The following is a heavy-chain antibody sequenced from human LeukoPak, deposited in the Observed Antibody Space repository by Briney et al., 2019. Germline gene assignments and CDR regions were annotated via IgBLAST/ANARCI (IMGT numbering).Heavy chain of an antibody. CDR1: GGSISSGSYY. J-gene: IGHJ6*03. CDR3: ARDHGYSYSTINYYYHYMDV. Sequence: PSETLSLTCTVSGGSISSGSYYWSWIRQPAGKGLEWIGRIYTSGSTNYNPSLKSRVTISVDTSKNQFSLKLSSVTAADTAVYYCARDHGYSYSTINYYYHYMDVWGKGTTVTVSS. D-gene: IGHD5-18*01. CDR2: IYTSGST. V-gene: IGHV4-61*02.